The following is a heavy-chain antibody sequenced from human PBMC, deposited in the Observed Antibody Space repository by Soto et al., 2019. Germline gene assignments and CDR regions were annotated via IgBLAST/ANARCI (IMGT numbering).Heavy chain of an antibody. Sequence: ASVKVSCKASGYTFTSYGISWVRQAPGQGLEWMGWISAYNGNTNYAQKLQGRVTMTTDTSTSTAYMELRSLRSDDTAVYYCARTSIAVAGPTIFDYWGQGPLVTVSS. CDR2: ISAYNGNT. D-gene: IGHD6-19*01. V-gene: IGHV1-18*01. J-gene: IGHJ4*02. CDR1: GYTFTSYG. CDR3: ARTSIAVAGPTIFDY.